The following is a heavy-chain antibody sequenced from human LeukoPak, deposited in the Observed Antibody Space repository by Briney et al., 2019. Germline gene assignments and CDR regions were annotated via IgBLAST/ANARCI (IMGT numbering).Heavy chain of an antibody. CDR3: ARAPHSSGWWGFDAFDI. CDR2: IYHSGST. J-gene: IGHJ3*02. D-gene: IGHD6-19*01. Sequence: SETLSLTCTVSGYSISSGYYWGWIRQPPGKGLEWIGSIYHSGSTYYNPSLKSRVTISVDTSKNQFSLKLSSVTAADTAVYYCARAPHSSGWWGFDAFDIWGQGTMVTVSS. V-gene: IGHV4-38-2*02. CDR1: GYSISSGYY.